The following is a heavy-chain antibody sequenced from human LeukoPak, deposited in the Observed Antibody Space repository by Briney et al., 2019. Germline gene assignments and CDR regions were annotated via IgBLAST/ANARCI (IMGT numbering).Heavy chain of an antibody. D-gene: IGHD3-22*01. J-gene: IGHJ4*02. V-gene: IGHV3-30*19. CDR1: GFTFSSYG. Sequence: GGSLRLSCAASGFTFSSYGMHWVRQAPGKGLEWMAFISYDGSNKYYADSVKGRFTNSRDNSKNTLYLQMNGLRAEDTAVYYCASLSSAGSGGFDYWGQGTLVTVSS. CDR2: ISYDGSNK. CDR3: ASLSSAGSGGFDY.